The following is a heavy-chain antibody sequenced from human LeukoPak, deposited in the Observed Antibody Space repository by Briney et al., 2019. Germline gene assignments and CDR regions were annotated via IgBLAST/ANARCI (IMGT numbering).Heavy chain of an antibody. CDR2: INPSGGST. J-gene: IGHJ6*03. V-gene: IGHV1-46*01. CDR1: GYTFTSYY. D-gene: IGHD3-10*01. CDR3: AREGPPYGSGSYYNQGQGHYYYYMDV. Sequence: ASVKVSCKASGYTFTSYYMHWVRQAPGQGLEWMGIINPSGGSTSYAQKFQGRVTMTRDTSTSTVYMELSSLRSEDTAVYYCAREGPPYGSGSYYNQGQGHYYYYMDVWGKGTTVTISS.